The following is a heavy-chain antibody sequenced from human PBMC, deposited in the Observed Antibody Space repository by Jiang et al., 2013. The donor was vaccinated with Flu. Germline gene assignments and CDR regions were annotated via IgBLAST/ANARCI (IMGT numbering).Heavy chain of an antibody. Sequence: RLSCTASGFTFGDYAMSWFRQAPGKGLEWVGFIRSKAYGGTTEYAASVKGRFTISRDDSKSIAYLQMNSLKTEDTAVYYCTRDLSIVVVTASLKAEYLDYWGQGTLVTVSS. CDR1: GFTFGDYA. V-gene: IGHV3-49*03. J-gene: IGHJ4*02. CDR3: TRDLSIVVVTASLKAEYLDY. D-gene: IGHD2-21*02. CDR2: IRSKAYGGTT.